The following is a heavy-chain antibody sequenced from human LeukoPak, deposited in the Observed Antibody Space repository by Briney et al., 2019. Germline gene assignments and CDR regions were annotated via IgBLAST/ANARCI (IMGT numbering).Heavy chain of an antibody. CDR1: GVSIGSNSYY. CDR3: ARVYITATPGGWFAP. Sequence: PSETLSLTCSVSGVSIGSNSYYWGWIRQPPGKGLEYIGTIYYSGNAYYNPSLESRVTISVDTSENQFTLRLSSVTAADTAVYYCARVYITATPGGWFAPWGQGTLVAVSS. D-gene: IGHD1-20*01. J-gene: IGHJ5*02. V-gene: IGHV4-39*01. CDR2: IYYSGNA.